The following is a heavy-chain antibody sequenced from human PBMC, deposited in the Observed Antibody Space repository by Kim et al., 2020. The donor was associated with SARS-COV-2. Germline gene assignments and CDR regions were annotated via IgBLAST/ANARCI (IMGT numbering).Heavy chain of an antibody. V-gene: IGHV5-10-1*01. Sequence: GESLKISCKGSGYSFTSYWISWVRQMPGKGLEWMGRIDPSDSYTNYSPSFQGHVTISADKSISTAYLQWSSLKASDTAMYYCASHDSSGYSLSDYWGQGTLVTVSS. CDR3: ASHDSSGYSLSDY. D-gene: IGHD3-22*01. CDR2: IDPSDSYT. J-gene: IGHJ4*02. CDR1: GYSFTSYW.